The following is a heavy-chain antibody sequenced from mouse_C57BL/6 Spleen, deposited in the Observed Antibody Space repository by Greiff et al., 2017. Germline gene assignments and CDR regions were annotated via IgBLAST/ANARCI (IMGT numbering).Heavy chain of an antibody. D-gene: IGHD2-1*01. J-gene: IGHJ3*01. CDR2: IWGGGST. CDR1: GFSLTSYG. V-gene: IGHV2-2*01. CDR3: ARGSLGNKFAY. Sequence: QVQLQQSGPGLVQPSQSLSITCTVSGFSLTSYGVHWVRQSPGKGLEWLGVIWGGGSTDYNAAFISRLSISKDNSKSQVFFKMNSLQADDTAIYYCARGSLGNKFAYWGQGTLVTVSA.